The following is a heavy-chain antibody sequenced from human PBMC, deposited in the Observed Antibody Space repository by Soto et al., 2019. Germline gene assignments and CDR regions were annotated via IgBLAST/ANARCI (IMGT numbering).Heavy chain of an antibody. Sequence: SETLSLTCAFSGGSISSDGYSLIWIRQPPGKGLEWIGYIYHSGSTYYNPSLKSRVTISLDRSKNQFSLKLNSVTAADTAVYYCAKRQGPREAIPGAGWFDPWGQGTLVTVSS. CDR2: IYHSGST. CDR3: AKRQGPREAIPGAGWFDP. CDR1: GGSISSDGYS. D-gene: IGHD2-21*01. V-gene: IGHV4-30-2*01. J-gene: IGHJ5*02.